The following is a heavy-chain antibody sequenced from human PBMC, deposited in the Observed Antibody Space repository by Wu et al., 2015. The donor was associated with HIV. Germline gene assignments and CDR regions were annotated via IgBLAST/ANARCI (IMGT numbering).Heavy chain of an antibody. CDR2: IIPISGTT. CDR1: GYTFTSYG. V-gene: IGHV1-69*18. D-gene: IGHD2-21*01. J-gene: IGHJ4*02. Sequence: QVQLVQSGAEVKKPGASVKVFCKASGYTFTSYGISWVRQAPGQGLEWMGRIIPISGTTDYAQKFQGRITITADESTRTTYMELSSLRYEDTAVYFCARELLWGEDFWGQGTRVTVSS. CDR3: ARELLWGEDF.